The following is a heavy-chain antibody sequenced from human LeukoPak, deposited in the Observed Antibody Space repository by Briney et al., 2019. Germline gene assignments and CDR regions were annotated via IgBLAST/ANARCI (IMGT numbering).Heavy chain of an antibody. CDR3: ARVRRDGYNFFDY. Sequence: PGGSLRLSCAASGFTVSSNFMSWVRQAPGKGLEWVSVIYSGGFTYYADSVRTRFTISRDNSKNTLFLQMNSLRAEDTAVYYCARVRRDGYNFFDYWGQETLVTVSS. CDR1: GFTVSSNF. D-gene: IGHD5-24*01. CDR2: IYSGGFT. J-gene: IGHJ4*02. V-gene: IGHV3-66*01.